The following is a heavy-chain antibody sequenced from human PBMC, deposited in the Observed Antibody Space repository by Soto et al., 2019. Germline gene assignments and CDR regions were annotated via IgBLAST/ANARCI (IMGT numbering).Heavy chain of an antibody. V-gene: IGHV1-3*01. Sequence: QVQLVQSGAEVKKPGASVKVSCKASGYTFTSYAMHWVRQAPGQRLEWMGWINAGNGNTKYSQKFQGRVTITRDTSASTAYMELSSLKTEDTAVYYCTTFPREKQQPGSHFQHWGQGTLVTVSS. CDR2: INAGNGNT. CDR3: TTFPREKQQPGSHFQH. D-gene: IGHD6-13*01. CDR1: GYTFTSYA. J-gene: IGHJ1*01.